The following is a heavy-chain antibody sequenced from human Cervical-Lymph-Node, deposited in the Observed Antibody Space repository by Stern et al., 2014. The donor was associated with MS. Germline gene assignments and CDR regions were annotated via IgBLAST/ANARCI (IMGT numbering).Heavy chain of an antibody. V-gene: IGHV5-51*01. D-gene: IGHD1-14*01. CDR3: ARQTTAWASDV. CDR1: GYKFSIYW. Sequence: EVQLVESGAELIRPGESLKISCKGSGYKFSIYWIAWVRQMPGKGLEWMGTYYPVDSELKNSPPFQGKVPMSADKSTIPASLQWSSLNASAPAMYFCARQTTAWASDVWGQGTLVTVSS. J-gene: IGHJ4*02. CDR2: YYPVDSEL.